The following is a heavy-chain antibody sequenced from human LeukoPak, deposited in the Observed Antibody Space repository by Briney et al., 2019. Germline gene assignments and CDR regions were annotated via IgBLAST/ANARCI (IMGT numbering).Heavy chain of an antibody. D-gene: IGHD3-10*01. J-gene: IGHJ4*02. CDR2: IYYSGST. CDR3: AFGPRYYGYYFDY. V-gene: IGHV4-39*01. Sequence: SETLSLTCTVSGGSISSSSYYWGWIRQPPGKGLEWIGSIYYSGSTYYNPSLKSRVTISVDTSKNQFSLKLSSVTAADTAVYYCAFGPRYYGYYFDYWRRGTLVTVSS. CDR1: GGSISSSSYY.